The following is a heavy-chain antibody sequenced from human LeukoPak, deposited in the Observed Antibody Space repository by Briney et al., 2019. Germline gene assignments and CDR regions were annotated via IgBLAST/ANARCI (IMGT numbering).Heavy chain of an antibody. J-gene: IGHJ4*02. CDR2: IYSGGST. V-gene: IGHV3-53*01. CDR3: ARAGTGGYNSSGYYYAPGGALDY. Sequence: GGSLRLSCAASGFTVSSNYMSWVRQAPGKGLEWVSVIYSGGSTYYADSVKGRFTISRDNSKNTLYLQMNSLRAKDTAVYYCARAGTGGYNSSGYYYAPGGALDYWGQGTLVTVSS. CDR1: GFTVSSNY. D-gene: IGHD3-22*01.